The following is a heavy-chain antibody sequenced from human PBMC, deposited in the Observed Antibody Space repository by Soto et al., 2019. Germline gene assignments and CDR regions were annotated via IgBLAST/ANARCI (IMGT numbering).Heavy chain of an antibody. CDR3: ARGVGSGSYYNQYNWFDP. D-gene: IGHD3-10*01. J-gene: IGHJ5*02. Sequence: ASAKVSCKDSGYTFTNCGIWWARQAPEKGLERMGWINVYNGNTKYAQKVQGRVTMTTDTSTSTAYMELRSLRSDDTAVYYCARGVGSGSYYNQYNWFDPWGQGTLVTVSS. V-gene: IGHV1-18*01. CDR2: INVYNGNT. CDR1: GYTFTNCG.